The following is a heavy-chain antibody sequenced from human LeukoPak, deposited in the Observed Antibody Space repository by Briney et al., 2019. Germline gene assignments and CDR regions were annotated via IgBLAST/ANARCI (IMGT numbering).Heavy chain of an antibody. Sequence: PSETLSLTCTVSGGSISSHNWNWILQPPGKGLEWIGDIYNSGSPNYNPSLKSRVTISVDTSKNQFSLKLSSVTAADTAEYYCARVDSSGYYTFFDYWGQGTLVTVSS. D-gene: IGHD3-22*01. CDR3: ARVDSSGYYTFFDY. CDR1: GGSISSHN. V-gene: IGHV4-59*11. CDR2: IYNSGSP. J-gene: IGHJ4*02.